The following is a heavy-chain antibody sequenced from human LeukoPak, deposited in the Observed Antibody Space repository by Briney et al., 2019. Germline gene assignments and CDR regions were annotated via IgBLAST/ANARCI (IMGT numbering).Heavy chain of an antibody. J-gene: IGHJ4*02. CDR3: AIMHPYYDGSGYWVQ. V-gene: IGHV3-23*01. CDR2: ISTSGGSS. D-gene: IGHD3-22*01. Sequence: PGQSLRLSCAASGFTFGSYAMSWVRQAPGNGLEWVSCISTSGGSSSYADSVKGRFTISRDNPRNTLYMEMNSLRAEDTALYYCAIMHPYYDGSGYWVQWGQGTLVTVSS. CDR1: GFTFGSYA.